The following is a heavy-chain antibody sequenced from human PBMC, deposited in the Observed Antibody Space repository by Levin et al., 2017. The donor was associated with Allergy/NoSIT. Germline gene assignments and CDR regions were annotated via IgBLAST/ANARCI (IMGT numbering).Heavy chain of an antibody. J-gene: IGHJ6*02. CDR2: ISSSGTYI. CDR1: GFSFYTYT. Sequence: GGSLRLSCAASGFSFYTYTMNWVRQAPGKGLEWVSSISSSGTYIYYTDSVKGRFTISRDRARNSVFLQMNSLRAEDTAVYYCAGGHDSYKYGLDVWGQGTTVTVSS. CDR3: AGGHDSYKYGLDV. V-gene: IGHV3-21*01. D-gene: IGHD4-23*01.